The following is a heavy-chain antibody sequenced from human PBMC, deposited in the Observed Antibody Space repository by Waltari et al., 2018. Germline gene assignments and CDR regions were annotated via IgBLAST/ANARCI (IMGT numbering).Heavy chain of an antibody. Sequence: QVQLVQSGAEVKKPGASVKVSCKASGYSFTSYNINWVRQAAGQGLEWMGCVNPTSGSTGYAQEFQDRVTITRNTSIGTVYMELRSLGSEDTAVYYCARDYGSGTYYYMDVWGKGTTVTVSS. CDR2: VNPTSGST. V-gene: IGHV1-8*03. CDR3: ARDYGSGTYYYMDV. J-gene: IGHJ6*03. CDR1: GYSFTSYN. D-gene: IGHD3-10*01.